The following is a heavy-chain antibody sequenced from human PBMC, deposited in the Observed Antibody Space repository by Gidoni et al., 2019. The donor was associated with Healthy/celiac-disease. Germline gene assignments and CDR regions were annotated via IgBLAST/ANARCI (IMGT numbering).Heavy chain of an antibody. V-gene: IGHV3-53*01. CDR2: IYSGGST. CDR3: ARDLLAVAGKGNY. D-gene: IGHD6-19*01. CDR1: GFTVSSNY. J-gene: IGHJ4*02. Sequence: EVQLVESGGGLIQPGGSLRLSCAASGFTVSSNYMSWVRQAPGKGLAWVSVIYSGGSTYYADSVKGRFTISRDNSKNTLYLQMNSLRAEDTAVYYCARDLLAVAGKGNYWGQGTLVTVSS.